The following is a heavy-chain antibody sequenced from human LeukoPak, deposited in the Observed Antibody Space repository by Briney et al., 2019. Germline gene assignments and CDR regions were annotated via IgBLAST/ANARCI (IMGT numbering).Heavy chain of an antibody. D-gene: IGHD2/OR15-2a*01. CDR3: ARDRGYFYDQLDY. J-gene: IGHJ4*02. Sequence: GGCLRLARVASGYPFSSYSMNWIRQAPGKGLEWVSYISVSGGVRSYADSVKGRFTISRDDARNSLYLQMNSLKDEDTAVYYCARDRGYFYDQLDYWGQGTLVTVSS. CDR2: ISVSGGVR. V-gene: IGHV3-48*02. CDR1: GYPFSSYS.